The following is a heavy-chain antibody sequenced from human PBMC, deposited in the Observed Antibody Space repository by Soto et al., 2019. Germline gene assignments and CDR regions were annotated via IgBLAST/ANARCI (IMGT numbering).Heavy chain of an antibody. J-gene: IGHJ4*02. V-gene: IGHV1-3*01. CDR3: ARGDAGADFDY. CDR2: INAGDGVT. CDR1: GYTFTSYA. Sequence: QVQLVQSGAEVKKPGASVKVSCKASGYTFTSYAIHWVRQAPGQRLEWMGWINAGDGVTKYSQKFQGRVTITLDTSASTAYMELSSLRSEDTAVFYCARGDAGADFDYGGQGTLVTVSS. D-gene: IGHD3-10*01.